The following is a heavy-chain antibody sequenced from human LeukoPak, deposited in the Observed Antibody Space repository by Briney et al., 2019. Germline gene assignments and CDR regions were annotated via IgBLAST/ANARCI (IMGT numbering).Heavy chain of an antibody. D-gene: IGHD2-2*01. J-gene: IGHJ4*02. Sequence: GGSPRLSCAASGFTFNTYSMNWVRQAPGKGLEWVSSISDNSNYIYYSDSVEGRFTISRDNAKNSLYLQMNSLRVEDTAVYYCANHFACGSTSCPPFDSWGQGTLVTVSS. CDR3: ANHFACGSTSCPPFDS. CDR2: ISDNSNYI. V-gene: IGHV3-21*01. CDR1: GFTFNTYS.